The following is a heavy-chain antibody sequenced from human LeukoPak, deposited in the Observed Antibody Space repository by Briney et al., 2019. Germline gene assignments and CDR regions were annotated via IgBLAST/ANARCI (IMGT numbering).Heavy chain of an antibody. CDR1: GGSISSYY. J-gene: IGHJ5*02. CDR2: IYYSGST. D-gene: IGHD2-21*01. Sequence: SESLSLTCTVSGGSISSYYWSWIRQPPGKGLEWIGYIYYSGSTNYNPSLKSRVTISVDTSKNQFSLKLSSVTAADTAVYYCARGVSWFDPWGQGTLVTVSS. CDR3: ARGVSWFDP. V-gene: IGHV4-59*01.